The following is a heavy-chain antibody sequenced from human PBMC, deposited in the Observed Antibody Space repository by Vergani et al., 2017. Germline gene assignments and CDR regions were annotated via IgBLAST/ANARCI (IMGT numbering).Heavy chain of an antibody. CDR2: IHTGGST. Sequence: QLQLQESGPGLVKPSETLSLTCTVSGGSIRSGSHYWSWIRQPAGKGPEWIGHIHTGGSTDLNPSFKSRVSISVDTSKSQFSLKLNSVTVADTAVYYCARSRPYCTSGSCPAIWVQGTLVTVSS. V-gene: IGHV4-61*02. CDR1: GGSIRSGSHY. J-gene: IGHJ4*02. CDR3: ARSRPYCTSGSCPAI. D-gene: IGHD2-15*01.